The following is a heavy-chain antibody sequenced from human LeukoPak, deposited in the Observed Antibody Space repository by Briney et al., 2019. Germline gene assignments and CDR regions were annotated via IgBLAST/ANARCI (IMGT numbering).Heavy chain of an antibody. J-gene: IGHJ6*02. V-gene: IGHV4-61*01. CDR2: IYYSGST. Sequence: PSETLSLTCTVSGGSISSSSYYWGWIRQPPGKGLEWIGYIYYSGSTNYNPSLKSRVTISVDTSKNQFSLKLSSVTAADTAVYYCARDGVSSSWPYYYYGMDVWGQGTTVTVSS. D-gene: IGHD6-13*01. CDR1: GGSISSSSYY. CDR3: ARDGVSSSWPYYYYGMDV.